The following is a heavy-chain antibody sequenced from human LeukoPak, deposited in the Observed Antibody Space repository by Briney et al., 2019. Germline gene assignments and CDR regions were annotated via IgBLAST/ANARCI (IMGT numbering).Heavy chain of an antibody. Sequence: ASVKVSCKASGYTFTSYDITWVRQAPGQGLEWMGWIHTYNGNTSYAQKLQGRVTMITDTSTSTAYMELRSLRSDDTAVYYCARDSRHGDHVLYYYGMDVWGQGTTVTVSS. CDR3: ARDSRHGDHVLYYYGMDV. D-gene: IGHD4-17*01. V-gene: IGHV1-18*01. CDR2: IHTYNGNT. CDR1: GYTFTSYD. J-gene: IGHJ6*02.